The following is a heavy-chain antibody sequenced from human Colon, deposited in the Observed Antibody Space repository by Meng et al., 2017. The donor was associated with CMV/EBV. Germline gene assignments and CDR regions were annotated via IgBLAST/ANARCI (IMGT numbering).Heavy chain of an antibody. CDR1: GFTFDDYA. V-gene: IGHV3-43D*03. CDR3: ARDPEQLVGGDYYFDY. CDR2: ISWDGGST. D-gene: IGHD6-6*01. J-gene: IGHJ4*02. Sequence: GESLKISCAASGFTFDDYAMHWVRQAPGKGLEWVSLISWDGGSTYYADSVKGRFTISRDNSKNSLYLQMNSLRAEDTAVYYCARDPEQLVGGDYYFDYWGQGTLVTVSS.